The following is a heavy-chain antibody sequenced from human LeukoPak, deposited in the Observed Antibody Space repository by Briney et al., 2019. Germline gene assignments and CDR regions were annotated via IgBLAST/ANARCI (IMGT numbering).Heavy chain of an antibody. V-gene: IGHV4-59*08. J-gene: IGHJ4*02. D-gene: IGHD3-10*01. CDR1: GGSVSPYY. CDR3: ARRAYGSGSYYYDY. CDR2: FHYSGNT. Sequence: PSETLSLTCTVSGGSVSPYYWNWIRQPPGKGLEWIGYFHYSGNTNYNPSLKSRVTISAGTSTNYFSLRLNSVTAADTAVYYCARRAYGSGSYYYDYWGQGILVTVSS.